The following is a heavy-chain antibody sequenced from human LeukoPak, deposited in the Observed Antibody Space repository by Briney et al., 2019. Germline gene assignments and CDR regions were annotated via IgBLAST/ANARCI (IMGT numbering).Heavy chain of an antibody. D-gene: IGHD3-10*01. CDR2: ISYDGSNK. J-gene: IGHJ3*02. V-gene: IGHV3-30*18. CDR1: GFTFSSYG. Sequence: GGSLRLSCAASGFTFSSYGMHWVRQAPGKGLEWVAVISYDGSNKYYADSVKGRFTISRDNSKNTLYLQMNSLRAEDTAVYYCAKETHYYGSGSLGGIWGQGTMVTVSS. CDR3: AKETHYYGSGSLGGI.